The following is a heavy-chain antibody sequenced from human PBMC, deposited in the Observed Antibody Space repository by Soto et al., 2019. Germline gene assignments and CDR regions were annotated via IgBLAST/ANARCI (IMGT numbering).Heavy chain of an antibody. J-gene: IGHJ4*02. D-gene: IGHD3-16*01. CDR3: ARDLNWAIDY. CDR1: GGTFGRNT. Sequence: QVHLVQSAAEVKKPGSSVRVSCTTSGGTFGRNTIAWIRQAPEQGLEWMGHVVPIFGTSNYAQKFRGRLTITADAATTTAYMELSSLTSEDTAVYYCARDLNWAIDYWGQGSLVIVSS. CDR2: VVPIFGTS. V-gene: IGHV1-69*01.